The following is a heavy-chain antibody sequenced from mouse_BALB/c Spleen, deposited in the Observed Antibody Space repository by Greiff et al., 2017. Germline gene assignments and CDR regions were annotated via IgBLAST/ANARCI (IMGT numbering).Heavy chain of an antibody. J-gene: IGHJ3*01. D-gene: IGHD2-4*01. CDR2: IWGDGST. CDR3: ARDTGLRRGTWFAY. Sequence: VQGVESGPGLVAPSQSLSITCTVSGFSLTGYGVNWVRQPPGKGLEWLGMIWGDGSTDYNSALKSRLSISKDNSKSQVFLKMNSLQTDDTARYYCARDTGLRRGTWFAYWGQGTLVTVSA. CDR1: GFSLTGYG. V-gene: IGHV2-6-7*01.